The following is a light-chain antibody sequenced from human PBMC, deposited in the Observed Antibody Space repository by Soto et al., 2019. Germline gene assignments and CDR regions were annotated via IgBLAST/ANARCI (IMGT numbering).Light chain of an antibody. V-gene: IGKV1-5*01. CDR2: DAC. Sequence: DIQMTQSPSTLSTSVGDRVTITCRARQTINNWLAWYHQKPGKAPRLLIYDACSLESGVPSGFSGTGSGTEFTLTISSLQRDDLGTYFCQQYHTGPYTFGQGSKLEIK. CDR1: QTINNW. J-gene: IGKJ2*01. CDR3: QQYHTGPYT.